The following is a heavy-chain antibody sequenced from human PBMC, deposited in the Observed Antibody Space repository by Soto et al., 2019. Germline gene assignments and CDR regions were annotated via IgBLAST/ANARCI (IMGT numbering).Heavy chain of an antibody. V-gene: IGHV3-23*01. CDR2: ISGSGGST. CDR1: GFTFSSYA. Sequence: GGSLRLSCAASGFTFSSYAMSWVRQAPGKGLEWVSAISGSGGSTYYADSGKGRFTISRDNSKNTLYLQRNSLRSEATAVYYCAKGLWESDDYIWGSYRYTPYGFDYWGQGTLVTVSS. CDR3: AKGLWESDDYIWGSYRYTPYGFDY. D-gene: IGHD3-16*02. J-gene: IGHJ4*02.